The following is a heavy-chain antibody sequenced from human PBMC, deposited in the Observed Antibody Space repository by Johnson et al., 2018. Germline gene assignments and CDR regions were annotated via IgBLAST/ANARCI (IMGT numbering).Heavy chain of an antibody. Sequence: VQLVESGGGLVHPGGSLRLSCAASGFTFSSYAMRWVRQAPGKGLDWVSGISGSSDSTYYADSMRGRFTISSDNSKHTLYLQMNSLRAEDTAVYYCAKEPFTGPQYDSSGYYMVAFDIWGQGTMVTVSS. D-gene: IGHD3-22*01. CDR2: ISGSSDST. V-gene: IGHV3-23*04. CDR3: AKEPFTGPQYDSSGYYMVAFDI. CDR1: GFTFSSYA. J-gene: IGHJ3*02.